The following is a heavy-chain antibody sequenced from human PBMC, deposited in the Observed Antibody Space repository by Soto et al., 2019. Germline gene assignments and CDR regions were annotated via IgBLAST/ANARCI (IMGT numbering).Heavy chain of an antibody. Sequence: QLQLQESGPGLVKPSETLSLTCTVSGGSISSSSYYWGWIRQPPGKGLEWIGSIYYSGSTYYNPSLKSRVTISVDTSKNQFSLKLSSVTAADTAVYYCARRNYDFWSGYQTYYFDYWVQGTLVTVSS. CDR2: IYYSGST. V-gene: IGHV4-39*01. CDR1: GGSISSSSYY. J-gene: IGHJ4*02. D-gene: IGHD3-3*01. CDR3: ARRNYDFWSGYQTYYFDY.